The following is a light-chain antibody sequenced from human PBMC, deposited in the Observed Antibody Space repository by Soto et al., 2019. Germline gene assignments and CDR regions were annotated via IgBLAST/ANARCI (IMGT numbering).Light chain of an antibody. V-gene: IGLV2-14*01. Sequence: QSVLTQPASVSASPGQSIFISCTGTSEDIGAYDYVSWYQQPTGKAPKPILYAFNDRPSGVSSRFSGSKSGNTASLTISGVQPDDEADYYCSSYRSSDTREVFGTGTKVTV. J-gene: IGLJ1*01. CDR3: SSYRSSDTREV. CDR2: AFN. CDR1: SEDIGAYDY.